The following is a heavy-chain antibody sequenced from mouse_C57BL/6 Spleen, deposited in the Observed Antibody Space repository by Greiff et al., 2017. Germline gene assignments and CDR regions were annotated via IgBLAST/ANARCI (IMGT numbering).Heavy chain of an antibody. Sequence: QVHVKQSGAELARPGASVKLSCKASGYTFTSYGISWVKQRTGQGLEWIGELYPRSGNTYYNEKFKGKAKLTADKSSSTAYMELRSLTSEDSAVYFCARGWRDYAMDYWGQGTSVTVSS. D-gene: IGHD2-3*01. J-gene: IGHJ4*01. CDR3: ARGWRDYAMDY. CDR2: LYPRSGNT. V-gene: IGHV1-81*01. CDR1: GYTFTSYG.